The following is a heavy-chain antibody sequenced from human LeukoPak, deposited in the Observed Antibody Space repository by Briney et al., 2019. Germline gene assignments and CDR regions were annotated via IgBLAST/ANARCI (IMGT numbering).Heavy chain of an antibody. CDR2: INTSGST. CDR3: ARGVPGY. D-gene: IGHD2-2*01. Sequence: PSETLSLTCTVSGGSISSGSYYWSWIRQPAGKGLEWIGRINTSGSTNYNPSLKSRVTISVDTSKNQFFLKLTSVTAADTAVYYCARGVPGYWGQGTLVTVSS. CDR1: GGSISSGSYY. J-gene: IGHJ4*02. V-gene: IGHV4-61*02.